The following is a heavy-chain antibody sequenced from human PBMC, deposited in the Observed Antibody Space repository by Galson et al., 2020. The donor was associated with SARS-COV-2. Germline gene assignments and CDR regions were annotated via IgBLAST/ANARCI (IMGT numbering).Heavy chain of an antibody. CDR3: AKDKSSVGGTRFFFDS. Sequence: GGSLRLSCAASGFAFSNYAMRWVRQAPGRGLEWLSSISGRAGSTYDADSVQGRFTISRDNSKDTLYLQMDSLRAEDTAIYYCAKDKSSVGGTRFFFDSWGQGTLVTVSS. V-gene: IGHV3-23*01. CDR1: GFAFSNYA. J-gene: IGHJ4*02. D-gene: IGHD1-26*01. CDR2: ISGRAGST.